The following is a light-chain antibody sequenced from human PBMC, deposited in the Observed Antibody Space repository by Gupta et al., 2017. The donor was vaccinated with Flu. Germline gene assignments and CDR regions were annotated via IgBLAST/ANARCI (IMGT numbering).Light chain of an antibody. CDR2: SAS. Sequence: GTLSLSPGERATLSCRASQSISSSYLAWYQQKPGQAPRLLIYSASNRATGIPDRFSGSGSGTDFTLTISRLEPEDFAVYYCQQYGSSRNTFGQGTKLEIK. V-gene: IGKV3-20*01. CDR1: QSISSSY. CDR3: QQYGSSRNT. J-gene: IGKJ2*01.